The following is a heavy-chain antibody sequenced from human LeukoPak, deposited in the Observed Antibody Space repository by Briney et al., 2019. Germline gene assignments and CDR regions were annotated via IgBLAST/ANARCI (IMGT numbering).Heavy chain of an antibody. Sequence: PGRSLRLSCTASGFTLGDYAMSWVRQAPGRGLERVGFIRSKAYGGTTEYGASVKVRFTISRDDSKSIAYLQMNSLKTEDTAVYYCARRGYDYGYLDYWGQGTLVTVSS. V-gene: IGHV3-49*04. CDR2: IRSKAYGGTT. J-gene: IGHJ4*02. CDR1: GFTLGDYA. D-gene: IGHD5-18*01. CDR3: ARRGYDYGYLDY.